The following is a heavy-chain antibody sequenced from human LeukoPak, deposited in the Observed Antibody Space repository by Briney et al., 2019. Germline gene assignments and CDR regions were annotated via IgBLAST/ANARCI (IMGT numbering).Heavy chain of an antibody. CDR3: ARLQSSGYYATSSGIDY. Sequence: GGSLRLSCAASGFTFSSYAMSWVRQAPGKGLEWVSAISGSGGSTYYADSVKGRFTISRDNAKNSLYLQMNSLRAEDTAVYYCARLQSSGYYATSSGIDYWGQGTLVTVSS. V-gene: IGHV3-23*01. CDR1: GFTFSSYA. CDR2: ISGSGGST. D-gene: IGHD3-22*01. J-gene: IGHJ4*02.